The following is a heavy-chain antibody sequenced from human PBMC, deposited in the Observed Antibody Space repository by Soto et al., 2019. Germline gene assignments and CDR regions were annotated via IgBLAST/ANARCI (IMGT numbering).Heavy chain of an antibody. Sequence: QVQLVQSGAEVKKPGSSVKVSCKASGGTFSSYTISWVRQAPGQGLEWMGRIIPILGIANYAQKFQGRVTITADKSTSTAYMELSSLRSEDTAVYYCARQFGSGGSFDYWGQGTLVTVSS. CDR1: GGTFSSYT. CDR3: ARQFGSGGSFDY. CDR2: IIPILGIA. J-gene: IGHJ4*02. V-gene: IGHV1-69*02. D-gene: IGHD2-15*01.